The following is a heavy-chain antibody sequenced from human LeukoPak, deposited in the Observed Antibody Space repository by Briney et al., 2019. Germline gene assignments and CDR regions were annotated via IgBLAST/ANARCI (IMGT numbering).Heavy chain of an antibody. CDR1: GFTFSSYW. V-gene: IGHV3-74*01. CDR2: INPDGSRT. CDR3: ARVETGQWYFDL. D-gene: IGHD1-14*01. J-gene: IGHJ2*01. Sequence: PGGSRRLSCAASGFTFSSYWMHWVRQAPGKGLVWVSRINPDGSRTSYADSVKGRFTISRDNAKDTLYLQMNSLRAEDTAVYYCARVETGQWYFDLWGRGTLVTVSS.